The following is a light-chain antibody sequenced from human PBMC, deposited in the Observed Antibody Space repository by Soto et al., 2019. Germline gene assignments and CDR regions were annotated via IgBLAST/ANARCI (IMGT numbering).Light chain of an antibody. CDR1: SSDVGSYNR. CDR3: SRSTVR. V-gene: IGLV2-18*01. Sequence: QSALTQPPSVSGSPGQSVTISCTGTSSDVGSYNRVSWYKQPPGTASKLMIYEVSNRPSGVPDRFTGSKSGNTASLTISGLQAKDEADYYCSRSTVRFGGGTKPTGL. J-gene: IGLJ2*01. CDR2: EVS.